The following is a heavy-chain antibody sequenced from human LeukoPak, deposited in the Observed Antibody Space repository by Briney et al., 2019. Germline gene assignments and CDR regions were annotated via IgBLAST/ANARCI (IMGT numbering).Heavy chain of an antibody. CDR2: ISYTGTYI. J-gene: IGHJ4*02. D-gene: IGHD1-26*01. CDR1: AFSLNTYN. V-gene: IGHV3-21*04. Sequence: PGGSLRLSCAASAFSLNTYNMNWVRQAPGKGLEWVSSISYTGTYIYYADSVKGRFTISRDNAQNSVYLQMNSLRAEDTAVYYCVRDRGTYRPIDYWGQGTLVTVS. CDR3: VRDRGTYRPIDY.